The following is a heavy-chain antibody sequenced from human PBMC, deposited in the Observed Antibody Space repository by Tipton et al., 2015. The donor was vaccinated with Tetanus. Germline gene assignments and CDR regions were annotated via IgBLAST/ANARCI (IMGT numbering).Heavy chain of an antibody. CDR2: ISGSDGST. J-gene: IGHJ5*02. Sequence: SLRLSCAASGFTFSSYAMSWVRQAPGKGLEWVSAISGSDGSTYYADSVKGRFSISRDNSKNIVFLQMNALRVEDTAAYYCLGHGCYSSWGQGTLVTVSS. V-gene: IGHV3-23*01. CDR1: GFTFSSYA. D-gene: IGHD2/OR15-2a*01. CDR3: LGHGCYSS.